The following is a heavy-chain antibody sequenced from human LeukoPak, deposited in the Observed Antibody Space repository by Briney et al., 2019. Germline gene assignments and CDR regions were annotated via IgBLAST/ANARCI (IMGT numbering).Heavy chain of an antibody. CDR1: GGSISSSTYY. J-gene: IGHJ4*02. V-gene: IGHV4-39*01. CDR2: MYYTGST. CDR3: ARLSGSGSYPHYFDY. Sequence: SETLSPTCTVSGGSISSSTYYWGWIRQPPGKGLECIGSMYYTGSTYYNPSLKSRVTISVDTSKNQFSLKLSSVTAADTAVYYCARLSGSGSYPHYFDYWGQGTLVTVSS. D-gene: IGHD3-10*01.